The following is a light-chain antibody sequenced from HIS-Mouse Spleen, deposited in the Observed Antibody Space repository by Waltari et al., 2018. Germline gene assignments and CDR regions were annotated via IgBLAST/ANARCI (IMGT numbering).Light chain of an antibody. Sequence: SYELTQPPSVSVYPGQKARITCSGDALPKKYAYWYQQKSGQAPVLVIYEDSKRPSGIPERFSGSSSGTMATLTISGAQVEDEADYYCYSADSSGNHRVFGGGTKLTVL. CDR2: EDS. V-gene: IGLV3-10*01. CDR3: YSADSSGNHRV. CDR1: ALPKKY. J-gene: IGLJ2*01.